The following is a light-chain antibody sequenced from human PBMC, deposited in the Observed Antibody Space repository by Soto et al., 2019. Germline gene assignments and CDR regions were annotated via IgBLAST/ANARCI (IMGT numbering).Light chain of an antibody. J-gene: IGKJ4*01. V-gene: IGKV1-27*01. CDR2: AAS. CDR3: QNFNSAPLT. CDR1: QGISSY. Sequence: DIQLTQSPSFLSASVGARVTITCRASQGISSYLAWYQQKPGKAPKLLIYAASTLQSGVPSRFSGSGSGTDFTLTISSLQPEDFATYYCQNFNSAPLTFGGGTKVDIK.